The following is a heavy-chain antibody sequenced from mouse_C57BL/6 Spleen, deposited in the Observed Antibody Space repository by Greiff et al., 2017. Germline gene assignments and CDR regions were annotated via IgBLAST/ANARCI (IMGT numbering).Heavy chain of an antibody. CDR3: TTGIVCTVEYYMDD. Sequence: EVQLQQSGAELVRPGASVKLSCTASGFNIKDDYMHWVKQRPEQGLEWIGWIDPENGDTEYASKFQGKATITADTSSNTAYLQLSSLTSEDTAVYYCTTGIVCTVEYYMDDWGQGTTLTVSS. J-gene: IGHJ2*01. V-gene: IGHV14-4*01. CDR2: IDPENGDT. D-gene: IGHD1-1*01. CDR1: GFNIKDDY.